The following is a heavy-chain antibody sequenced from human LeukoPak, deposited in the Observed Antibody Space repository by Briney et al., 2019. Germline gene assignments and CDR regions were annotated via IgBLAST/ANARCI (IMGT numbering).Heavy chain of an antibody. D-gene: IGHD3-10*01. Sequence: PGGSLRLSCAASGFTFSSYWMSWVRQAPGKGLEWVSSISSSSSYIYYADSVKGRFTISRDNAKNSLYLQMNSLRAEDTAVYYCARTYYYGSGSYYDAFDIWGQGTMVTVSS. CDR3: ARTYYYGSGSYYDAFDI. CDR1: GFTFSSYW. J-gene: IGHJ3*02. CDR2: ISSSSSYI. V-gene: IGHV3-21*01.